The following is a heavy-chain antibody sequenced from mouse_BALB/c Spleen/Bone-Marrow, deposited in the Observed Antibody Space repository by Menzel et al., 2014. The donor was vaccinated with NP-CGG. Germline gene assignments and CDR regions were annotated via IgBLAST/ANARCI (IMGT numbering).Heavy chain of an antibody. CDR2: IYPGDGDT. CDR1: GYAFSTYW. Sequence: QVQLQQSGAELVRPGSSVKISCKASGYAFSTYWMNWVKRRPGQGLGWIGQIYPGDGDTNYNGKFKGKATLTADRSSSTASMQLSSLTSEDSAVYFCARVGFSFDYWGQGTTLTVSS. J-gene: IGHJ2*01. V-gene: IGHV1-80*01. CDR3: ARVGFSFDY. D-gene: IGHD3-1*01.